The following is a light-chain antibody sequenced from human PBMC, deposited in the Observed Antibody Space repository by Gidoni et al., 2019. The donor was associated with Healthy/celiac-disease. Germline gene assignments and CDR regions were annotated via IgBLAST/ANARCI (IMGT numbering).Light chain of an antibody. CDR3: QSYDSSLSGWV. CDR2: GNS. J-gene: IGLJ3*02. Sequence: QSVLTQPPSVSGAPGQRVTISCTGSSSNIGAGYYVHWYQQLPGTSPKLLIYGNSTRPSGVPDRFSGSKSGTSASLAITGLQAEDEADYYCQSYDSSLSGWVFGGWTKLTVL. CDR1: SSNIGAGYY. V-gene: IGLV1-40*01.